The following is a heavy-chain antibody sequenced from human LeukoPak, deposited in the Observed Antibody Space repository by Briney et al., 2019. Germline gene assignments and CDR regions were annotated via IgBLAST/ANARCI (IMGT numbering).Heavy chain of an antibody. CDR1: GFTFSSYA. CDR3: AKGGGYSGYDHYFDY. J-gene: IGHJ4*02. CDR2: ISGSGGST. Sequence: PGGSLRLSCAASGFTFSSYAMSWVRQAPGKGLEWVSTISGSGGSTYYADSVKGRFTISRDNSKNTLYLQMNSLRAEDTAIYYCAKGGGYSGYDHYFDYWGQGTLVTVSS. V-gene: IGHV3-23*01. D-gene: IGHD5-12*01.